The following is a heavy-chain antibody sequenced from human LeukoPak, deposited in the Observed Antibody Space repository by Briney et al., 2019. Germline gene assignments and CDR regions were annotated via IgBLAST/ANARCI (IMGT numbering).Heavy chain of an antibody. V-gene: IGHV1-2*02. J-gene: IGHJ3*02. CDR3: ARPRRHLVRGIIGAFDI. D-gene: IGHD3-10*01. CDR2: VNSYSGGT. CDR1: GYTFIYYY. Sequence: ASVKVSCNSSGYTFIYYYLYWVRQPPGPGLEWMGWVNSYSGGTNYVQKFQGRVTMTRDTSISTAYMELSRLRSDDTAVYYCARPRRHLVRGIIGAFDIWGQGTMVTVAS.